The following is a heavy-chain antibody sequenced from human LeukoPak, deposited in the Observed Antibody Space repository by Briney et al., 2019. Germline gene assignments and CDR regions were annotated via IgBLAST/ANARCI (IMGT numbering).Heavy chain of an antibody. D-gene: IGHD3-22*01. J-gene: IGHJ2*01. Sequence: GASVKVSCKASGGTFSRLTISWVRQAPGQGLEWMGGILPIFGTANYAQKFQGRVTITADESTSIASMELSSLRSEDTAVYYCARTTYYHDISGDLHYWNFDVWGRGTLVIVSS. V-gene: IGHV1-69*13. CDR1: GGTFSRLT. CDR3: ARTTYYHDISGDLHYWNFDV. CDR2: ILPIFGTA.